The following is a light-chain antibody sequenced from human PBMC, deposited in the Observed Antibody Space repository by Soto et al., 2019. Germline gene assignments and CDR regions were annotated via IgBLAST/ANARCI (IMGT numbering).Light chain of an antibody. J-gene: IGLJ3*02. CDR3: LSYTSANTRV. CDR2: DDT. Sequence: VLTQPPSVSVAPGQTARITCGGNNIGSKGVHWYQQKPGQAPVLVLYDDTDRPSGIPERFSGSNSGNTATLTISGLQPEDEADYYCLSYTSANTRVFGGGTKLTVL. V-gene: IGLV3-21*02. CDR1: NIGSKG.